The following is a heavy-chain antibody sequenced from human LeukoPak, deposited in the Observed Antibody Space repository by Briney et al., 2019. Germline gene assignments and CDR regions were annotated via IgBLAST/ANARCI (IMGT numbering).Heavy chain of an antibody. Sequence: PGGSLRLSCAASGFTFSSYWMSWVRQAPGKGLEWVANIKQDGSEKYYVDSVKGRFTISRDNAKNSVYLQMNSLRAEDTAVYYCARRLRFGELVAFDYWGQGTLVTVSS. CDR2: IKQDGSEK. J-gene: IGHJ4*02. D-gene: IGHD3-10*01. V-gene: IGHV3-7*01. CDR3: ARRLRFGELVAFDY. CDR1: GFTFSSYW.